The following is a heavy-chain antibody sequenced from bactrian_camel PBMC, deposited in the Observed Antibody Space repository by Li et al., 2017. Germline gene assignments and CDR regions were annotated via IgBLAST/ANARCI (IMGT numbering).Heavy chain of an antibody. CDR2: IDSAGRT. Sequence: HVQLVESGGGSVQAGGSLRLSCAVSGYTYSRYCMAWFRQAPGKEREGVASIDSAGRTTYADSAKGRFTISKDNATNTLYLQLDSLKSEDTAMYFCARGVLVSFRELTYWGQGTQVTVS. J-gene: IGHJ4*01. D-gene: IGHD3*01. CDR3: ARGVLVSFRELTY. CDR1: GYTYSRYC. V-gene: IGHV3S26*01.